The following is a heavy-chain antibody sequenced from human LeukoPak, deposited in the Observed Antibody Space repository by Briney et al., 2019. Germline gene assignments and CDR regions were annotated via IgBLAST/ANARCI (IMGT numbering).Heavy chain of an antibody. CDR1: GGTFTSYY. D-gene: IGHD3-22*01. V-gene: IGHV1-46*01. CDR3: ARWWDDGSGYSYYYGMDV. J-gene: IGHJ6*02. Sequence: ASVKVSCKASGGTFTSYYMHWVRQAPGQGLEWMGMINPSGGSTSYAQKFQGRVTMTWDTSTSTVYMELSSLRSEDTAVYYCARWWDDGSGYSYYYGMDVWGQGTTVTVSS. CDR2: INPSGGST.